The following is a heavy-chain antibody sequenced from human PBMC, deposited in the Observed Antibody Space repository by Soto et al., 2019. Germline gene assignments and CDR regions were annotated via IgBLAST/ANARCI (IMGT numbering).Heavy chain of an antibody. Sequence: ASVKVSCKASGYTFTSYGISWVRQAPGQGLEWMGWISAYNGNTNYAQKLQGRVTMTTDTSTSTAYMDLRSLRSDDTAVYYCARIRTVTTNYYYYYMDVWGKGTTVTVSS. J-gene: IGHJ6*03. V-gene: IGHV1-18*01. CDR1: GYTFTSYG. CDR3: ARIRTVTTNYYYYYMDV. CDR2: ISAYNGNT. D-gene: IGHD4-17*01.